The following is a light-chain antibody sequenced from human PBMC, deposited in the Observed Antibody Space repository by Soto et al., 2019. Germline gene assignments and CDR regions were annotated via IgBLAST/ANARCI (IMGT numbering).Light chain of an antibody. CDR3: QQPNCFPVA. J-gene: IGKJ4*01. CDR2: SVS. Sequence: DIQMTQAPSSVSASVGDRVTMTCRASHGVSGWLAWSQQKPGKAPKLLIYSVSSLQSGVPARFSGRGSGTDFALTISNLKPEDFATYDCQQPNCFPVAFGGGTRVEIK. V-gene: IGKV1-12*01. CDR1: HGVSGW.